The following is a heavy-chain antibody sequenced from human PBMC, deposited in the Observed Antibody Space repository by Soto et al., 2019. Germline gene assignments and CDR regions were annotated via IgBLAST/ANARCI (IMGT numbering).Heavy chain of an antibody. D-gene: IGHD2-2*01. V-gene: IGHV3-66*01. J-gene: IGHJ6*03. CDR2: IYSGGST. CDR1: GFTVSSNY. CDR3: AREQGGSVPAATGSNYYYYMDV. Sequence: GGSLRLSCAASGFTVSSNYMSWVRQAPGKGLEWVSVIYSGGSTYYADSVKGRFTISRDNSKNTLYLQMNSLRAEDTAVYYCAREQGGSVPAATGSNYYYYMDVWGKGTTVTVSS.